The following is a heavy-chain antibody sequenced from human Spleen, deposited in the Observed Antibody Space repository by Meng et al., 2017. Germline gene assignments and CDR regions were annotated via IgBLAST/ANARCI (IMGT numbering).Heavy chain of an antibody. V-gene: IGHV4-34*01. Sequence: QAQTQPWCTGLFEPSGSLSLTCVVSGGSFSDYYWSWIRQPPGKGLEWIGEINHSGSTNYNPSLESRATISVDTSENNLSLKLSSVTAADSAVYYCARGPTTMAHDFDYWGQGTLVTVSS. CDR2: INHSGST. CDR1: GGSFSDYY. CDR3: ARGPTTMAHDFDY. J-gene: IGHJ4*02. D-gene: IGHD4-11*01.